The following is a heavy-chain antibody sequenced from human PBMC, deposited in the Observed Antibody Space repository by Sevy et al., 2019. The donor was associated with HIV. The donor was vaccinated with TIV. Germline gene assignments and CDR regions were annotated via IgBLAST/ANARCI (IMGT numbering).Heavy chain of an antibody. CDR1: GFTFSSYS. V-gene: IGHV3-21*01. CDR2: ISSSSSYI. CDR3: ARGRLPSMVRGRGDFDY. Sequence: GGSLRLSCAASGFTFSSYSMNWVRQAPGKGLEWGSFISSSSSYIYYADSVKVRFTISRDNAKNSLYLQMNSLRAEDTAVYYCARGRLPSMVRGRGDFDYWGQGTLVTVSS. J-gene: IGHJ4*02. D-gene: IGHD3-10*01.